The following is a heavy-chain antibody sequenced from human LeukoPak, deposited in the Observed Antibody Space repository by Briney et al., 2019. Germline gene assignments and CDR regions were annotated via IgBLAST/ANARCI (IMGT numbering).Heavy chain of an antibody. CDR2: ISSTNNI. V-gene: IGHV3-21*01. CDR3: ARDVIRGLVNHFDAFDI. Sequence: PGGSLRLSCAAPGFTFSSYSMNWVRQAPGKGLEWVSSISSTNNIYYADSLKGRVIISRDNAKNSLYLQINSLRAEDTAVYYCARDVIRGLVNHFDAFDIWGQGTVVTVSS. CDR1: GFTFSSYS. D-gene: IGHD3-10*01. J-gene: IGHJ3*02.